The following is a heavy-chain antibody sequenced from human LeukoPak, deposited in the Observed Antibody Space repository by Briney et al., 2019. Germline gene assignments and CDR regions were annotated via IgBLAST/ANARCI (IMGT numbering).Heavy chain of an antibody. CDR3: ARASVLLSADY. D-gene: IGHD3-16*01. J-gene: IGHJ4*02. CDR2: IYNSGGT. V-gene: IGHV4-61*01. Sequence: SETLSLTCTVSGYSISSGYYWGWIRQPPGKGLEWIGYIYNSGGTKYNPSLKSRLTISVDTSKNQFSLNLTSVTAADTAVYYCARASVLLSADYWGQGTLVTVSS. CDR1: GYSISSGYY.